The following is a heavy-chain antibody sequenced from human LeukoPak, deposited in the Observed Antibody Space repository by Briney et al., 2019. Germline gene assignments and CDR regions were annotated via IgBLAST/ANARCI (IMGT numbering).Heavy chain of an antibody. CDR3: ARDRLGYCSSTSCRVAFDI. CDR2: INSDGSST. V-gene: IGHV3-74*01. D-gene: IGHD2-2*01. CDR1: GFTFSSYW. J-gene: IGHJ3*02. Sequence: GGSLRLSXAASGFTFSSYWMHWVGQPPGKGLVWVSRINSDGSSTSYADSVKGRFTISRDNAKNTLYLQMNSLRAEDTAVYYCARDRLGYCSSTSCRVAFDIWGQGTMVTVSS.